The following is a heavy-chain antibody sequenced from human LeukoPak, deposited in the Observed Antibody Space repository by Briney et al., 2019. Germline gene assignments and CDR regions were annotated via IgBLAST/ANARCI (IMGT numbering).Heavy chain of an antibody. CDR2: IRYDGSNK. J-gene: IGHJ6*02. D-gene: IGHD6-25*01. V-gene: IGHV3-30*02. CDR3: AKDGRGVRTMAATYYYYYGMDV. Sequence: GGSLRLSCAASGFTFSSYGMHWVRQAPGKGLEWVAFIRYDGSNKYYADSVKGRFTISRGNSKNTLYLQMNSLRAGNTAVYYCAKDGRGVRTMAATYYYYYGMDVWGQGTTVTVSS. CDR1: GFTFSSYG.